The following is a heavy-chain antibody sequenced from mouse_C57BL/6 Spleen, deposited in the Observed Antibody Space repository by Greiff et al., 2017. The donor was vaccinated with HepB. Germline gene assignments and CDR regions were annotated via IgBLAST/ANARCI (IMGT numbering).Heavy chain of an antibody. V-gene: IGHV1-69*01. CDR3: ARRGLRDYYAMDY. J-gene: IGHJ4*01. CDR2: IDPSDSYT. CDR1: GYTFTSYW. D-gene: IGHD2-4*01. Sequence: QVQLQQPGAELVMPGASVKLSCKASGYTFTSYWMHSVKQRPGQGLEWIGEIDPSDSYTNYNQKFKGKSTLTVDKSSSTAYMQLSSLTSEDSAVYYCARRGLRDYYAMDYWGQGTSVTVSS.